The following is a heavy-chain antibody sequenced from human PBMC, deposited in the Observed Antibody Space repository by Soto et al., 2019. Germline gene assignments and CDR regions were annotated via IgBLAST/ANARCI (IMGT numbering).Heavy chain of an antibody. J-gene: IGHJ4*02. CDR1: GYIFTSYY. Sequence: ASVKVSCKASGYIFTSYYMHWVRQAPGQGLEWMGIINPGGGSTSYAQEFLGRVSMTRDTYTSTVYMELSSLRSEDTAVFYCARDSAYGDYQYYFDYWGQGTLVTVSS. CDR2: INPGGGST. D-gene: IGHD4-17*01. V-gene: IGHV1-46*01. CDR3: ARDSAYGDYQYYFDY.